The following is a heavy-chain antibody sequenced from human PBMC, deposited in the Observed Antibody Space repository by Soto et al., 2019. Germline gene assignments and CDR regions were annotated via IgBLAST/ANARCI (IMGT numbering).Heavy chain of an antibody. CDR3: ARVKITFGGVIANAFDI. CDR2: MNPNSGNT. CDR1: GYPFTSYD. D-gene: IGHD3-16*02. V-gene: IGHV1-8*01. Sequence: GASVKVSCKASGYPFTSYDINWVRQATGQGLEWMGWMNPNSGNTGYAQKFQGRVTMTRNTSLSTAYMVLSSLRSEDTAVYYCARVKITFGGVIANAFDIWGQGTMVTVSS. J-gene: IGHJ3*02.